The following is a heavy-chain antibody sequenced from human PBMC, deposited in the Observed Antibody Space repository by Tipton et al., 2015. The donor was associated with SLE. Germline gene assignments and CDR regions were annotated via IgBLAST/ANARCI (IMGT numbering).Heavy chain of an antibody. Sequence: TLSLTCTVSGDSISSSAYYWGWVRQPPGKGLEWIGTIFYSGSTYYNPFLESRVTISVDTSKNQFSLKLSSVTAADTAVYYCARASTPNSYDCSGFYLSFYFDYWGQGTQVTVSS. CDR2: IFYSGST. CDR3: ARASTPNSYDCSGFYLSFYFDY. CDR1: GDSISSSAYY. V-gene: IGHV4-39*07. J-gene: IGHJ4*02. D-gene: IGHD3-22*01.